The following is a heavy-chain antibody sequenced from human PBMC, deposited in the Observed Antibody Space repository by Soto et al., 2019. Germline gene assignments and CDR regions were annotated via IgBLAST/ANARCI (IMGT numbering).Heavy chain of an antibody. D-gene: IGHD1-26*01. V-gene: IGHV4-59*01. Sequence: PSETLSLTCTVSGDSITDYFSNWSRQPPGKGLEWIGHVSYRGSIHYNPSLRSRATISVDASKNQFSLKLRSVTAADTAVYYCVRGDAEVWEVKYWGQGILVTVSS. CDR2: VSYRGSI. CDR1: GDSITDYF. J-gene: IGHJ4*02. CDR3: VRGDAEVWEVKY.